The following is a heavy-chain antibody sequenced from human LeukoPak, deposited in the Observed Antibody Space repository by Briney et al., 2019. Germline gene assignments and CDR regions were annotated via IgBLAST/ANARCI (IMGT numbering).Heavy chain of an antibody. CDR3: AKDRGGLVVVVAAFDY. V-gene: IGHV3-66*01. D-gene: IGHD2-15*01. Sequence: GGSLRLSCAASGFTVSSNYMSWVRQAPGKGLEWVSVIYSGGSTYYADSVKGRFTISRDNSKNTLYLQMNSLRAEDTAVYYCAKDRGGLVVVVAAFDYWGQGTLVTVSS. CDR1: GFTVSSNY. CDR2: IYSGGST. J-gene: IGHJ4*02.